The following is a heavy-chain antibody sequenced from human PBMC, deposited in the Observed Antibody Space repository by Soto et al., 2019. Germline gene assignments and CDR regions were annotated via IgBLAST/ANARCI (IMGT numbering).Heavy chain of an antibody. J-gene: IGHJ4*02. CDR1: GGSLSDYF. V-gene: IGHV4-34*01. CDR3: ARVIDHPPGIQLHDY. Sequence: PSETLSLTCVVSGGSLSDYFWSWIRQPPGMGLEWIGEINHLGSINYNPSIKSRVTMSVDTSKNQFSLKLNSVTAADTAVYYCARVIDHPPGIQLHDYWGQGTLVTVSS. CDR2: INHLGSI. D-gene: IGHD5-18*01.